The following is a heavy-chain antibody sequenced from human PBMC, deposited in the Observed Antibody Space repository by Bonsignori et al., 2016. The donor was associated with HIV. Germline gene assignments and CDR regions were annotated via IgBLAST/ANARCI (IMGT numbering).Heavy chain of an antibody. CDR3: ARDALEGFDI. V-gene: IGHV1-69*05. Sequence: WVRQAPGQGLEWMGDISPIFGTANYAQKFRDRVTINIDASTTTTYMDLIGLRSEDTAVYYCARDALEGFDIWGQGTVVTVSS. J-gene: IGHJ3*02. CDR2: ISPIFGTA.